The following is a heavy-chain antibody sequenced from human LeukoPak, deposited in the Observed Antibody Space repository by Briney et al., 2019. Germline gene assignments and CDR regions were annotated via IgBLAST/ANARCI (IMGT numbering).Heavy chain of an antibody. Sequence: PGGSLRLSCAASGFTFSDYYMSWIRQAPGKGLEWVSYISSSGSTIYYADSVKGRFTISRDNAKNSLYLQMNSLRAGDTAVYYCARDIAPPFSSGGGIFGYWGQGTLVTVSS. D-gene: IGHD6-25*01. V-gene: IGHV3-11*01. CDR2: ISSSGSTI. J-gene: IGHJ4*02. CDR3: ARDIAPPFSSGGGIFGY. CDR1: GFTFSDYY.